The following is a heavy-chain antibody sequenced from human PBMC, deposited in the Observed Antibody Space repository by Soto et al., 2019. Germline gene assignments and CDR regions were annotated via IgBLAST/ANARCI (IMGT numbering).Heavy chain of an antibody. J-gene: IGHJ6*01. CDR1: GFTFNSYY. Sequence: EVQLLESGGGLVQPGGSLRLSCAASGFTFNSYYMSWVRQAPGKGLEWVSSISGSGGTTYYADSVKGRFTISRDNSKTTLFLQMNSLRVEDPAVYYCAIKCSSPTCNSFGMDVWGQGASVTVSS. CDR2: ISGSGGTT. V-gene: IGHV3-23*01. D-gene: IGHD2-2*01. CDR3: AIKCSSPTCNSFGMDV.